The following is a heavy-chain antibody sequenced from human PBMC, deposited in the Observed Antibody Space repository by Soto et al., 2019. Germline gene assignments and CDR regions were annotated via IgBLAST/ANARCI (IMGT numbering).Heavy chain of an antibody. D-gene: IGHD2-2*01. Sequence: KPSETLSLTCAVYGGSFSGYYWSWIRQPPGKGLAWIGEINHRGSTNHNPSLKSRVTISVDTSKNQFSLKLSSVTAADTAVYYCARGRGSSTLYYYYGMDVWGQGTTVTVSS. V-gene: IGHV4-34*01. CDR1: GGSFSGYY. CDR2: INHRGST. CDR3: ARGRGSSTLYYYYGMDV. J-gene: IGHJ6*02.